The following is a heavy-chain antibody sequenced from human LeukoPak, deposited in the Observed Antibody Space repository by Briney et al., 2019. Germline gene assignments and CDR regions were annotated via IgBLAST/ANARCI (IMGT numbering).Heavy chain of an antibody. D-gene: IGHD6-19*01. CDR2: INHSGST. V-gene: IGHV4-34*01. CDR1: GGSFSGYY. Sequence: SETLSFTCAVYGGSFSGYYWSWIRQPPGKGLEWIGEINHSGSTNYNPSLKSRVTISVDTSKNQFSLKLSSVTAADTAVYYCARGLGYSSGWYRYWGQGTLVTVSS. CDR3: ARGLGYSSGWYRY. J-gene: IGHJ4*02.